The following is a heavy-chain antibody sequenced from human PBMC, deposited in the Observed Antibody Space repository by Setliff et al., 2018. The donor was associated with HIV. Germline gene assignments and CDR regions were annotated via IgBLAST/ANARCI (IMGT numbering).Heavy chain of an antibody. CDR3: VRLTADRTNYYYYMDV. CDR1: GYSLSTYA. Sequence: GASVKVSRKASGYSLSTYAISWVRQAPGQGLEWMGWIDSNNGNRNFAQKFRGRVTMTTDISTNTAYMEVRSLSFDDTAVYYCVRLTADRTNYYYYMDVWGKGTTVTVSS. J-gene: IGHJ6*03. D-gene: IGHD2-8*01. V-gene: IGHV1-18*01. CDR2: IDSNNGNR.